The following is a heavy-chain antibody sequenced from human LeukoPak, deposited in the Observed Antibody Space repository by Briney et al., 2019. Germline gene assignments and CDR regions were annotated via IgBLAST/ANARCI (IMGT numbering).Heavy chain of an antibody. Sequence: PGGSLRLSCAASGLTFSSYGMSCVLQAPGKGLEWVSYISSNGGTMYYANSVKGRFTISRDNAKNSLYLQMNSLRVEDTAVYYCARGNIRGYSYGFDSWGQGTLVTVSS. CDR1: GLTFSSYG. J-gene: IGHJ4*02. CDR3: ARGNIRGYSYGFDS. V-gene: IGHV3-48*03. D-gene: IGHD5-18*01. CDR2: ISSNGGTM.